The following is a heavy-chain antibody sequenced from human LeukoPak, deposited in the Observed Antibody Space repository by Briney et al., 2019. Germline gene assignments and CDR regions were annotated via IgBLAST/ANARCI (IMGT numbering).Heavy chain of an antibody. V-gene: IGHV3-30*02. J-gene: IGHJ6*02. CDR1: GFTFSSYG. Sequence: GGSLRLSCAASGFTFSSYGMHGVRQAPGKGLEWVAVIWYDGSNKYYADSVKGRFTISRDNSKNTLYLQMNSLRAEDTAVYYCAKDGDGDSIPGYYYYGMDVWGQGTTVTVSS. D-gene: IGHD4-17*01. CDR2: IWYDGSNK. CDR3: AKDGDGDSIPGYYYYGMDV.